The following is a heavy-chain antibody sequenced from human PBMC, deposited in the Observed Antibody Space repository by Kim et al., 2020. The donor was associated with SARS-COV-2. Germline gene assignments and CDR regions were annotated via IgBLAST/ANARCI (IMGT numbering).Heavy chain of an antibody. V-gene: IGHV3-15*01. J-gene: IGHJ4*02. CDR3: TSSIAAAGDFDY. CDR2: IKSKTDGGTT. D-gene: IGHD6-13*01. Sequence: GGSLRLSCAASGFTSSNAWMSWVRQAPGKGLEWVGRIKSKTDGGTTDYAAPVKGRFTISRDDSKNTLYLQMNSLKTEDTAVYYCTSSIAAAGDFDYWGQGTLVTVSS. CDR1: GFTSSNAW.